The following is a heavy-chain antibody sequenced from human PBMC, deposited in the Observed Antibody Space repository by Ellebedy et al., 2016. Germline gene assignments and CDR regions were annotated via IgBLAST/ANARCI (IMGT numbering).Heavy chain of an antibody. D-gene: IGHD2-2*01. V-gene: IGHV4-4*07. CDR3: ARESCSSTSCYADY. J-gene: IGHJ4*02. CDR2: IYTSGST. Sequence: SDTLSLTXTVSGGSISRSSWTWIRQPAGKGLEWIGRIYTSGSTNYNPSLKSRVTMSVDTSKNQFTLKLSSVTAADTAVYYCARESCSSTSCYADYWGQGTLVTVSS. CDR1: GGSISRSS.